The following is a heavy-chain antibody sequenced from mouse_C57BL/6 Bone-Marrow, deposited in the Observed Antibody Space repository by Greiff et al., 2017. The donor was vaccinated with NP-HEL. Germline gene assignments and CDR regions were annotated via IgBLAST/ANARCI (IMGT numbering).Heavy chain of an antibody. CDR2: INPNNGGT. Sequence: EVQLQQSGPELVKPGASVKISCKASGYTFTDYYMNWVKQSHGKSLEWIGDINPNNGGTSYNQKFKGKATLTVDKSSSTAYMELRSLTSEDSAVYYCARERITTVVAHWYFDVWGTGTTVTVSS. V-gene: IGHV1-26*01. CDR1: GYTFTDYY. D-gene: IGHD1-1*01. J-gene: IGHJ1*03. CDR3: ARERITTVVAHWYFDV.